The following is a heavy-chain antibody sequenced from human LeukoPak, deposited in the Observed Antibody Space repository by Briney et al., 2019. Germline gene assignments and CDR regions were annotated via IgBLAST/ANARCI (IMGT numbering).Heavy chain of an antibody. CDR2: IYTSGST. CDR1: GGSISSGSYY. D-gene: IGHD6-13*01. J-gene: IGHJ4*02. Sequence: SQTLSLTCTVSGGSISSGSYYWSWIRQPAGKGLEWIGRIYTSGSTNYNPSLKSRVTISVDTSKNQFSLKLSSVTAADTAVYYCARAWRDSLAAAGPDWGQGTLVTVSS. CDR3: ARAWRDSLAAAGPD. V-gene: IGHV4-61*02.